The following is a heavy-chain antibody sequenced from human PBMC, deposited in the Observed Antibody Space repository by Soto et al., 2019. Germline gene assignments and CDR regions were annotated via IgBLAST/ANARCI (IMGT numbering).Heavy chain of an antibody. CDR2: ISAYNGNT. D-gene: IGHD3-10*01. J-gene: IGHJ4*02. CDR1: GYTFTSYG. Sequence: QVQLVQSGAEVKKPGASVKVSCKASGYTFTSYGISWVRQAPGQGLEWMGWISAYNGNTNYAQKLQGRVTMTTDTSTSTAYRELRSLRSDDTAVYYCARALTYYYGSGSPNLDYWGQGTLVTVSS. CDR3: ARALTYYYGSGSPNLDY. V-gene: IGHV1-18*01.